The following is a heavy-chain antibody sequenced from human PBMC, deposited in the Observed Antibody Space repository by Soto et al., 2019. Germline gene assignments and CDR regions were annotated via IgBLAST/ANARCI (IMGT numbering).Heavy chain of an antibody. CDR1: GFTVSISY. CDR2: ISNGDNHI. J-gene: IGHJ3*02. D-gene: IGHD2-15*01. V-gene: IGHV3-21*01. CDR3: AREEGYCNGGPCYRGAFDI. Sequence: PGGSLRLSCAGSGFTVSISYMTWVRQVPGKGLEWIAFISNGDNHIFYADSVRGRFTISRDNAKNSVYLQMNSLRAEDTAVYYCAREEGYCNGGPCYRGAFDIWGQGTRVTVSS.